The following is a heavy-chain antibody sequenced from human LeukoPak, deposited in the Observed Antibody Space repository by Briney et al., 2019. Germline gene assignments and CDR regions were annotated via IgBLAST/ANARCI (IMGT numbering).Heavy chain of an antibody. CDR3: ARGRGYYGSVPDY. CDR1: GGSFSGYY. D-gene: IGHD3-10*01. Sequence: PSETLSLTCAVYGGSFSGYYWSWIRQPPGKGLEWIGEINHSGSTNYNPSLKSRVTISVDTSKNQFSLKLSSVTAADTAVYYCARGRGYYGSVPDYWGQGTQVTVSS. CDR2: INHSGST. J-gene: IGHJ4*02. V-gene: IGHV4-34*01.